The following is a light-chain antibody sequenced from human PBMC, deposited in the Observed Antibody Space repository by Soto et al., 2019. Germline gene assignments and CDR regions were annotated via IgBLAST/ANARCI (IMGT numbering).Light chain of an antibody. Sequence: DIQMTQSPSTLSESVGDTVTITCRASQSVSVWLAWYQQKPGKAPKLLIYKASRLESGVPSRFSGRGSGTEFTLTISSLQSEDFATYYCQQYDSYWTFGQGTTVDIK. CDR2: KAS. V-gene: IGKV1-5*03. J-gene: IGKJ1*01. CDR1: QSVSVW. CDR3: QQYDSYWT.